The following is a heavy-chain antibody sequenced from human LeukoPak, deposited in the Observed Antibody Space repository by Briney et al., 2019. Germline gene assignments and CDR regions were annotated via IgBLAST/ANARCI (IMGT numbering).Heavy chain of an antibody. D-gene: IGHD3-10*01. CDR3: ARSSITMVRPYLAHFGY. V-gene: IGHV4-61*01. CDR2: IYYSGST. J-gene: IGHJ4*02. Sequence: KTSETLSLTCTVSGGPVSSGSYYWSWIRQPPGKGLEWIGYIYYSGSTNYNPSLKSRVTISVDTSKNQFSLKLSSVTAADTAVYYCARSSITMVRPYLAHFGYWGQGTLVTVSS. CDR1: GGPVSSGSYY.